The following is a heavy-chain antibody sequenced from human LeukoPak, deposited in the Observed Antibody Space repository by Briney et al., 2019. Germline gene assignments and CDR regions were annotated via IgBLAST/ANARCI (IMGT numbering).Heavy chain of an antibody. CDR2: IYSGGST. CDR3: ARDIRIDCSGGSCYSAYYYYGMDV. CDR1: GFTFSSYA. V-gene: IGHV3-53*04. Sequence: PGGSLRLSCAASGFTFSSYAMSWVRQAPGKGLEWVSVIYSGGSTYYADSVKGRFTISRHNSKNTLYLQMNSLRAEDTAVYYCARDIRIDCSGGSCYSAYYYYGMDVWGQGTTVTVSS. D-gene: IGHD2-15*01. J-gene: IGHJ6*02.